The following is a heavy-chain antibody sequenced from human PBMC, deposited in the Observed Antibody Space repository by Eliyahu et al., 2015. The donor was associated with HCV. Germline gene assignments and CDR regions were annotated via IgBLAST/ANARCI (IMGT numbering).Heavy chain of an antibody. CDR3: ARDRRSSWYRGNYYYYGMDV. CDR2: IYHSGST. Sequence: QVQLQESGPGLVKLSGTLSLTCAVSGGSISSSNXXSWVRQPPGKGLEWIGEIYHSGSTNYNPSLKSRVTISVDKSKNQFSLKLSSVTAADTAVYYCARDRRSSWYRGNYYYYGMDVWGQGTTVTVSS. CDR1: GGSISSSNX. D-gene: IGHD6-13*01. J-gene: IGHJ6*02. V-gene: IGHV4-4*02.